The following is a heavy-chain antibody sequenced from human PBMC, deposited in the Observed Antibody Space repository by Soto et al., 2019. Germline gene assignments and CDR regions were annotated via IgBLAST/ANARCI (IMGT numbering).Heavy chain of an antibody. V-gene: IGHV4-31*03. Sequence: QVQLQESGPGLVKPSQTLSLTCTVSGGSISSGGYYWSWIRKHPGKGLEWIGYIYYSGSTYYNPSLKSRVAISVDTSKNQFCLKLSSVTAADTAVYYCARDLAGYYDILTGYYSDWFDPWGQGTPVTVSS. J-gene: IGHJ5*02. CDR2: IYYSGST. CDR3: ARDLAGYYDILTGYYSDWFDP. D-gene: IGHD3-9*01. CDR1: GGSISSGGYY.